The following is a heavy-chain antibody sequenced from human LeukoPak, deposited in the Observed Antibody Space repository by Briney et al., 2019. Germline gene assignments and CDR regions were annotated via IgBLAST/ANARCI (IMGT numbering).Heavy chain of an antibody. CDR3: ARGPLGYCSSTSCYKGYYYGMDV. CDR2: INHSGST. V-gene: IGHV4-34*01. D-gene: IGHD2-2*02. Sequence: SETLSLTCAVYGGSFSGYYRSWIRQPPGKGLEWIGEINHSGSTNYNPSLKSRVTISVDTSKNQFSLKLSSVTAADTAVYYCARGPLGYCSSTSCYKGYYYGMDVWGQGTTVTVSS. CDR1: GGSFSGYY. J-gene: IGHJ6*02.